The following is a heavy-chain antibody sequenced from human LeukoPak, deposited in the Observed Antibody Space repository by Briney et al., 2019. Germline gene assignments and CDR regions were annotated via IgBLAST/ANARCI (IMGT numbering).Heavy chain of an antibody. J-gene: IGHJ4*02. CDR2: IHNDART. V-gene: IGHV4-39*07. CDR1: GGSISGSRT. CDR3: PRVLTAAGLDF. Sequence: SETLSLTCTVSGGSISGSRTWGWVRQPPGMGLEWIGNIHNDARTASNPSLKSRVTMALHTSTNQFSLRVNSVTAADTAFYYCPRVLTAAGLDFWGQGILVTISS. D-gene: IGHD6-25*01.